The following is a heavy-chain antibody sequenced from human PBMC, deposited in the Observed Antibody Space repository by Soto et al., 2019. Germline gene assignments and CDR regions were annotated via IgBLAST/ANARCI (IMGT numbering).Heavy chain of an antibody. V-gene: IGHV4-34*09. CDR3: ARTGPGSGRYFPLDV. CDR1: GGSFSGYY. CDR2: INHSGST. Sequence: PSETLSLTCAVYGGSFSGYYWSWIRQPPGKGLEWIGEINHSGSTNYNPSLKSRVTISGDTSKNQFSLKLSSVTAADTAVYYCARTGPGSGRYFPLDVWGQGTTVTVSS. D-gene: IGHD3-10*01. J-gene: IGHJ6*02.